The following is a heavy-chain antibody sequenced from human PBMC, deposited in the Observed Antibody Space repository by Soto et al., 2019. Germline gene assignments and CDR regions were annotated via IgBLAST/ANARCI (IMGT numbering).Heavy chain of an antibody. J-gene: IGHJ4*02. CDR1: GFTFSTYG. Sequence: QVQLVESGGGVVQPGRSLRLSCAASGFTFSTYGMHWVRQAPGKGLEWVAVISYDGSHKSYGDSVKGRFTISRDNSKNTLDLQMNSLRAEDTAVYYCAKETVWEIMEGYFEYWGQGTLVTVSS. CDR2: ISYDGSHK. V-gene: IGHV3-30*18. D-gene: IGHD1-26*01. CDR3: AKETVWEIMEGYFEY.